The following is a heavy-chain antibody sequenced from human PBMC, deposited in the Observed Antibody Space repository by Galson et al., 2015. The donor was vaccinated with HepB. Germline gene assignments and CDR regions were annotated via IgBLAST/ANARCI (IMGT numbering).Heavy chain of an antibody. CDR2: INPSGGST. Sequence: SVKVSCKASGYTFTSYYMHWVRQAPGQGLEWMGIINPSGGSTSYAQKFQGRVTMTRDTSTSTVYMELSSLRSEDTAVYYCALYYYDSSGYFPFDLWGRGTLVTVSS. V-gene: IGHV1-46*01. J-gene: IGHJ2*01. CDR3: ALYYYDSSGYFPFDL. D-gene: IGHD3-22*01. CDR1: GYTFTSYY.